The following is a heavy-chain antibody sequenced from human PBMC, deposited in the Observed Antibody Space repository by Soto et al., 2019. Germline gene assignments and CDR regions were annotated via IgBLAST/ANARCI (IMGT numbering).Heavy chain of an antibody. V-gene: IGHV4-4*07. CDR3: ARADSVLVAKGFDL. Sequence: TSETLSLTCTVSGGSISSYYWSWIRQPAGKGLEWIGRIYTSGSTNYNPSLKSRVTMSVDTSKNQFSLNLTSVTAADTAVYYCARADSVLVAKGFDLWGQGTLVTGSS. D-gene: IGHD2-8*02. J-gene: IGHJ4*02. CDR2: IYTSGST. CDR1: GGSISSYY.